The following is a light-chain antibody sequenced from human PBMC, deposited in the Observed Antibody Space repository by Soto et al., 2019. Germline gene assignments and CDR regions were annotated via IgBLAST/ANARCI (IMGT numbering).Light chain of an antibody. CDR3: QQANSFPLT. Sequence: DIQMTQSPSSVSASVEDRDTITXRASQGIYKWLAWYQQKPGKAPKXXSSAASTLQTGGPARFSGSGSGTDFTLTISSLQPEDFATYYCQQANSFPLTFGGGTKVEIK. CDR1: QGIYKW. CDR2: AAS. V-gene: IGKV1-12*01. J-gene: IGKJ4*01.